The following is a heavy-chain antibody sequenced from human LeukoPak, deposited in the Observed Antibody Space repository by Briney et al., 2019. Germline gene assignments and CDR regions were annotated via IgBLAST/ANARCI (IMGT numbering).Heavy chain of an antibody. J-gene: IGHJ4*02. V-gene: IGHV3-48*01. Sequence: GGSLRLSCAASGFTFSSYDMNWVRQAPGKGLEWVSYISSSSRTIYYADSVKGRFTISRDNAKNSLYLQMNSLRAEDTAVYYCARGKGWLQLRYFDYWGQGTLVTVSS. CDR2: ISSSSRTI. CDR3: ARGKGWLQLRYFDY. CDR1: GFTFSSYD. D-gene: IGHD5-24*01.